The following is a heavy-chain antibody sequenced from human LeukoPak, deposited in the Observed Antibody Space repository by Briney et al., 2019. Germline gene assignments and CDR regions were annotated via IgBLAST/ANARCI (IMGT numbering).Heavy chain of an antibody. J-gene: IGHJ4*02. CDR1: GGSISSYY. Sequence: SETLSLTCTVSGGSISSYYWSWIRQPPGKGLEWIGYIYYSGSTNYNPSLKSRVTISVDTSKNQFSLNLSSVTAADTAVYYCARTGYSSGWYFDYWGQGTMVTVSS. V-gene: IGHV4-59*01. CDR3: ARTGYSSGWYFDY. D-gene: IGHD6-19*01. CDR2: IYYSGST.